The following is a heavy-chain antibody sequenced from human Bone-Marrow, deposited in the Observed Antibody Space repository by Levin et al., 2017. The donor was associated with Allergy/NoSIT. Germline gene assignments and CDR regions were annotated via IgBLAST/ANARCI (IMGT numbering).Heavy chain of an antibody. CDR2: INPGSGDT. CDR3: ARMLTGVWEWFDP. D-gene: IGHD1-20*01. V-gene: IGHV1-2*02. Sequence: PWASVKVSCKASGYTFTGYYIHWVRQAPGQGLEWMGWINPGSGDTNYAQQFHGRVTMTRDTSIDTAYIEVTRLKFDDSAVYFCARMLTGVWEWFDPWGQGTLVTVS. CDR1: GYTFTGYY. J-gene: IGHJ5*02.